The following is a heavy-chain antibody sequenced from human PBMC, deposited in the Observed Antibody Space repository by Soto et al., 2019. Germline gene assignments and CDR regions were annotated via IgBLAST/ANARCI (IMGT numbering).Heavy chain of an antibody. D-gene: IGHD6-19*01. CDR1: GFTFSSYW. J-gene: IGHJ4*02. CDR2: IKQDGSGK. CDR3: ARDRGIAVAGTAIDYFDD. V-gene: IGHV3-7*01. Sequence: GGSLRLSCAASGFTFSSYWMSWVRQAPGKGLEWVANIKQDGSGKYYVDSVKGRFNSSRDNSKNSLYLQMNSLRAEDTAVYYCARDRGIAVAGTAIDYFDDWGQGTLVTVSS.